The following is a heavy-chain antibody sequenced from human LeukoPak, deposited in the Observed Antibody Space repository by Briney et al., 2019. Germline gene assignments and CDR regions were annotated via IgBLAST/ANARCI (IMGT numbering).Heavy chain of an antibody. V-gene: IGHV3-15*01. CDR1: GFPFSDDW. CDR2: IKKKGDGGTT. Sequence: PGGSLRLSCAASGFPFSDDWMNWVRQAPGNGLEWVGRIKKKGDGGTTDYAAPVKGRFTISRDDSKNMLYLEMNNLKIEDTAVYYCARGYKYFDWLSYYYYYYMDVWGKGTTVTVSS. CDR3: ARGYKYFDWLSYYYYYYMDV. D-gene: IGHD3-9*01. J-gene: IGHJ6*03.